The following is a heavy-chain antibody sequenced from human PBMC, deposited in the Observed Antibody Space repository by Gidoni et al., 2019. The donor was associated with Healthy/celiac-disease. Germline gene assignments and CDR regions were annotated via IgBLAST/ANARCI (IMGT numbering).Heavy chain of an antibody. CDR2: INPNSGGT. Sequence: QVQLVQSGAEVKKPGASVKVSCKAAGYTFTGYQMHWVRQAPGQGLEWMGWINPNSGGTNYAQKFQGWVTMTRDTSISTAYMELSRLRSDDTAVYYCARAGNIVATMGGSYGMDVWGQGTTVTVSS. CDR1: GYTFTGYQ. V-gene: IGHV1-2*04. CDR3: ARAGNIVATMGGSYGMDV. J-gene: IGHJ6*02. D-gene: IGHD5-12*01.